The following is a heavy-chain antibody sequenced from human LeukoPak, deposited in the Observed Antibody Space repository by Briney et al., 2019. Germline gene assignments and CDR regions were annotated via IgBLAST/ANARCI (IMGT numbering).Heavy chain of an antibody. J-gene: IGHJ3*01. CDR2: ISSGGDT. CDR3: ASHGHCGGTNCLAFDV. Sequence: SETLSLTCTVSGGSISSYFWSWLRQPPGEGLEWIGFISSGGDTNYNPSLKSRVSISETTSKGQFSLELSSVTAADTAVYYCASHGHCGGTNCLAFDVWGQGAMVIVSS. V-gene: IGHV4-4*09. D-gene: IGHD2-21*01. CDR1: GGSISSYF.